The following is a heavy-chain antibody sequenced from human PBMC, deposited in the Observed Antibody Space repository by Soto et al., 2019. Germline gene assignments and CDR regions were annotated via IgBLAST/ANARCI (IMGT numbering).Heavy chain of an antibody. CDR1: GFTFSSYA. CDR2: ISGSGGST. Sequence: GGSLRLSCAASGFTFSSYAMSWVRQAPGKGLEWVSAISGSGGSTYYADSVKGRFTISRDNSKNTLYLQMNSLRPEDTAVYYCAKDYPYYDFWSGYSRPIDYWGQGTLVTVSS. V-gene: IGHV3-23*01. J-gene: IGHJ4*02. D-gene: IGHD3-3*01. CDR3: AKDYPYYDFWSGYSRPIDY.